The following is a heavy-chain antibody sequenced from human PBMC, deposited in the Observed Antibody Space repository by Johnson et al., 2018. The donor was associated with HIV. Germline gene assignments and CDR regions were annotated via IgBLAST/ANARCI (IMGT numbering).Heavy chain of an antibody. CDR3: ARGLIDYGDSQAFDI. J-gene: IGHJ3*02. Sequence: QMLLVESGGGLVQPGGSLRLSCAASGFTFSSYAMHWVRQAPGKGLEWVAVIPYDGYNKYYADSVRGRFTISRDNSKNTLYLQMSSLRAEDTAVYYCARGLIDYGDSQAFDIWGQGTMVTVSS. D-gene: IGHD4-17*01. CDR2: IPYDGYNK. CDR1: GFTFSSYA. V-gene: IGHV3-30-3*01.